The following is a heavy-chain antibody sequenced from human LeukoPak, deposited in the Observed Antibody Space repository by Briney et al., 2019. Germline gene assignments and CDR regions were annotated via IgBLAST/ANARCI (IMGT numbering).Heavy chain of an antibody. CDR2: ISAYNGNT. V-gene: IGHV1-18*01. J-gene: IGHJ6*03. CDR1: GYTVTSYG. Sequence: ASVKASCKASGYTVTSYGISWVRQAPGHGLGWRGWISAYNGNTNYAQKLQGRVTMTTDTSTSTAYMELRSLRSDDTAVYYCAREVRSEFYDILTGYYPHPYYYYYMDVWGKGTTVTISS. CDR3: AREVRSEFYDILTGYYPHPYYYYYMDV. D-gene: IGHD3-9*01.